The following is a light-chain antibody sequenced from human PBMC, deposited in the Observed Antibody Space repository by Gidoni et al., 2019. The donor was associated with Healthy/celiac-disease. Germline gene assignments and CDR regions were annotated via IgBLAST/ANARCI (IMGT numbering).Light chain of an antibody. Sequence: DIQMTQSPPSLSASVGDRVTITCQASQDISNYLNWYQQKPGKAPKLLIYDASNLETGVPSRCSRSGSGTDFTFTISSLQQEDIATYYCQQYDNLPSLTFGGGTKVEIK. CDR2: DAS. CDR1: QDISNY. CDR3: QQYDNLPSLT. V-gene: IGKV1-33*01. J-gene: IGKJ4*01.